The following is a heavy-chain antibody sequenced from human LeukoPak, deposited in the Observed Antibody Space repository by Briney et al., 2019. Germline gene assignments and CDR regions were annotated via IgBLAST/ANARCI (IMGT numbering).Heavy chain of an antibody. J-gene: IGHJ4*02. V-gene: IGHV1-24*01. D-gene: IGHD5-12*01. CDR1: GYTLTELS. CDR3: ATGLDIVATIMSN. Sequence: GASVKVSCKVSGYTLTELSMHWVRQAPGKGLEWMGGFDPEDGETIYAQKFQGRVTMTVDTSTDTAYMELSSLRSEDTAVYYCATGLDIVATIMSNWGQGTLVTVSS. CDR2: FDPEDGET.